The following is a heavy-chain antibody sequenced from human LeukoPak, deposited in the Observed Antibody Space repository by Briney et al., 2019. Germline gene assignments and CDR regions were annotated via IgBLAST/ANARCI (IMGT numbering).Heavy chain of an antibody. CDR2: INHSGST. Sequence: SDTLSLTCAVYGGSFSGYYWSWIRQPPGKGLEWIGEINHSGSTNYNPSIKSRVTISVDTSKNQFSLKLSSVTAADTAVYYCARDCGGDCYVDYWGQGTLVTVSS. CDR3: ARDCGGDCYVDY. V-gene: IGHV4-34*01. CDR1: GGSFSGYY. J-gene: IGHJ4*02. D-gene: IGHD2-21*02.